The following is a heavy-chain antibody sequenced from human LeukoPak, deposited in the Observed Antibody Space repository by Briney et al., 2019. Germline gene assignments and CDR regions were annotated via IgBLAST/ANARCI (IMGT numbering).Heavy chain of an antibody. CDR2: IKSETDGGTT. J-gene: IGHJ4*02. D-gene: IGHD4-17*01. V-gene: IGHV3-15*01. CDR1: GFTFSNAW. Sequence: GGSLRLSCAASGFTFSNAWMSWVRQAPGKGLEWVGRIKSETDGGTTDYAAPVKGRFTISRDDSKNTLYLQMNSLKTEDTAVYYGPTDSTVTTYEIFDYWGQGTLVTVS. CDR3: PTDSTVTTYEIFDY.